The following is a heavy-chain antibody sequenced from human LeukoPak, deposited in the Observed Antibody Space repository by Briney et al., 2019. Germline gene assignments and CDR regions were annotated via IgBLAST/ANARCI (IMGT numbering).Heavy chain of an antibody. V-gene: IGHV4-34*01. CDR2: IDHSGST. D-gene: IGHD2-2*01. Sequence: KPSETLSLTCAVYGGSFSGFYWNWIRQPPGKGLEWIGEIDHSGSTNYNPSLKSRVTISMDTSNNQFSLNLRSVTAADTAVYYCADKVYCSSTSCYHAGFWGQGTLVTVSS. CDR1: GGSFSGFY. CDR3: ADKVYCSSTSCYHAGF. J-gene: IGHJ4*02.